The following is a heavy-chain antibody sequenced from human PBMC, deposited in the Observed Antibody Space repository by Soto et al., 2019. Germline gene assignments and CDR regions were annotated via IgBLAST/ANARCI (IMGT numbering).Heavy chain of an antibody. CDR1: GFTFSSYA. CDR2: ISGSGGST. V-gene: IGHV3-23*01. D-gene: IGHD6-19*01. CDR3: AKGHSVWCSDAFGI. J-gene: IGHJ3*02. Sequence: EVQLSESGGGLVQPGGSLRLSCAASGFTFSSYAMSWVRQAPGKGLEWVSGISGSGGSTYYAASLKGLFTISRDNSKNKVFLQMRSRCVEDTDVYYCAKGHSVWCSDAFGIWGQRAMGTVSS.